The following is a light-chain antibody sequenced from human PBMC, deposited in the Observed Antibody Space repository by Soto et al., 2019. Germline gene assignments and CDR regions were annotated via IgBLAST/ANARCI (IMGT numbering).Light chain of an antibody. J-gene: IGLJ2*01. CDR1: NSNMGRNY. CDR3: AVWDNSLNGVA. Sequence: QPVLTQTPSASGTPGQRVTISCSGSNSNMGRNYVYWYQQVPGTAPKLLMYRNDVRPPGVPDRFTGSKSGTSASLAISGLRSEDEADYYCAVWDNSLNGVAFGGGTKLTVL. V-gene: IGLV1-47*01. CDR2: RND.